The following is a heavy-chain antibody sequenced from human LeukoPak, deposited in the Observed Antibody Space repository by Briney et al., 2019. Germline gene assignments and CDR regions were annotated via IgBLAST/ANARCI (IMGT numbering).Heavy chain of an antibody. CDR1: GFTFSSYS. Sequence: GGSLRLSCAASGFTFSSYSMNWVRQAPGKGLEWVSSISSSSSYIYYADSVKGRFTISRDNAKNSLYLQMNSLRAEDTAVYYCARGRSWNGDCFDYWGQGTLVTVSS. J-gene: IGHJ4*02. V-gene: IGHV3-21*01. CDR2: ISSSSSYI. D-gene: IGHD1-1*01. CDR3: ARGRSWNGDCFDY.